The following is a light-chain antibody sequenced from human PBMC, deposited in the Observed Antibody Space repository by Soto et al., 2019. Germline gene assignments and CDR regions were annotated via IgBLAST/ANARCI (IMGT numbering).Light chain of an antibody. Sequence: EIVLTQSPGTLSLSPGERATLSCWASQSVTSSYLAWYQQKPRQAPRLLIYHTSIRATGIPDRFSGSGFGTDFTLIISRLEPEDFAVYYCHQYGHSPQTFGQGTKVEIK. CDR3: HQYGHSPQT. CDR1: QSVTSSY. CDR2: HTS. V-gene: IGKV3-20*01. J-gene: IGKJ1*01.